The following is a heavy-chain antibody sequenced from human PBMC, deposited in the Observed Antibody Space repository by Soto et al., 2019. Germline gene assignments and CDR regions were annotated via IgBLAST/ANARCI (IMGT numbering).Heavy chain of an antibody. V-gene: IGHV4-31*03. CDR2: IYYSGST. J-gene: IGHJ6*02. D-gene: IGHD6-6*01. Sequence: QVQLQESGPGLVKPSQTLSLTCTVSGGSISSGGYYWSWIRQHPGKGLEWIGYIYYSGSTYYNPSLTSRVTISVDTSKNQFSLKLSSVTAADTAVYYCARDNLAAPKDLNYYYGMDVWGQGTTVTVSS. CDR3: ARDNLAAPKDLNYYYGMDV. CDR1: GGSISSGGYY.